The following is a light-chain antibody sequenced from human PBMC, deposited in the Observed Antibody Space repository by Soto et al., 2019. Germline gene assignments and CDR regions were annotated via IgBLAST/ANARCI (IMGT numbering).Light chain of an antibody. CDR2: GNS. CDR1: SSNIGAGYD. Sequence: QAVVTQPPSVSGAPGQRVTISCTGSSSNIGAGYDVHWYQQLPGTAPKLLIYGNSNRPSGVPDRFSGSKSGTSASLAITGLQAEDEADYYCQSYDSSLSDSFFGTGTKVTVL. J-gene: IGLJ1*01. V-gene: IGLV1-40*01. CDR3: QSYDSSLSDSF.